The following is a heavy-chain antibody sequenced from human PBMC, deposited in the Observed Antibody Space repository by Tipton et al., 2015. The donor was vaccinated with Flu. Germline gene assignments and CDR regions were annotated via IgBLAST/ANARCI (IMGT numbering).Heavy chain of an antibody. CDR2: ISPYTDNS. Sequence: QSGAEVKPPGASVKVSCKTSGYTFNTYGTSWVRQAPGQGLEWMGWISPYTDNSNYAQKFQGRVTMTTDTSTSTAYLEMRSLRLDDTAVYYCARDMPQGVVVIPPAKRFDHWGQGTLVSVSS. V-gene: IGHV1-18*01. J-gene: IGHJ4*02. CDR1: GYTFNTYG. D-gene: IGHD2-2*01. CDR3: ARDMPQGVVVIPPAKRFDH.